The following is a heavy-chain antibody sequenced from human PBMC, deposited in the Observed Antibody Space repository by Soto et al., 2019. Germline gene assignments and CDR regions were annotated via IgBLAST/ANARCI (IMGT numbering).Heavy chain of an antibody. V-gene: IGHV3-23*01. J-gene: IGHJ4*02. D-gene: IGHD3-10*01. CDR3: AKASGWFGEFDY. Sequence: GGSLRLSCAASGFTFSSYAMSWVRQAPGKGLEWVPAISGSGGSTYYADSVKGRFTISRDNSKNTLYLQMNSLRAEDTAVYYCAKASGWFGEFDYWGQGSFFTVSS. CDR1: GFTFSSYA. CDR2: ISGSGGST.